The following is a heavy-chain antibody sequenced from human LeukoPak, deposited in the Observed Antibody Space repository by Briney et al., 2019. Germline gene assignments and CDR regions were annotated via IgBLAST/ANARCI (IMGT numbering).Heavy chain of an antibody. Sequence: GGSLRLSCAASGFTFSSYTMNWVRQAPGKGLEWVSCISPSSSSIYFADSVKGRFTISRDNSKNSLYLQMNSLRAEDTAVYYCARARSSSSWYSDYWGQGTLVTVSS. D-gene: IGHD6-13*01. CDR2: ISPSSSSI. CDR1: GFTFSSYT. V-gene: IGHV3-21*01. CDR3: ARARSSSSWYSDY. J-gene: IGHJ4*02.